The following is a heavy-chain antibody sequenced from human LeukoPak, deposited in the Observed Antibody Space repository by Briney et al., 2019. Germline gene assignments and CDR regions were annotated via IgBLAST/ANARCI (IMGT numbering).Heavy chain of an antibody. J-gene: IGHJ4*02. CDR2: IGTVADT. D-gene: IGHD1-26*01. Sequence: PGGSLRLSCAASGFNFNNYDFHWVRQVAGKRLEWVAGIGTVADTFYPDSVMGRFTISRENAKNSFYLQMNSLRAGDTAAYYCSSGWVGHGRSWGALDFWGQGILVTVSS. CDR3: SSGWVGHGRSWGALDF. V-gene: IGHV3-13*01. CDR1: GFNFNNYD.